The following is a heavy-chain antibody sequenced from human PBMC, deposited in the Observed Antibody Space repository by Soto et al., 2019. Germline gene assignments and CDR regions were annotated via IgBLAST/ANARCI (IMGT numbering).Heavy chain of an antibody. Sequence: SETLSLTCTVSGGSISSYYWSWIRQPPGKGLEWIGYIYYSGSTNYNPSLKSRVTISVDTSKNQFSLKLSSVTAADTAVYYCARCLEDSCNGFDPWGQGTLVTVSS. V-gene: IGHV4-59*01. D-gene: IGHD2-2*01. CDR3: ARCLEDSCNGFDP. CDR2: IYYSGST. J-gene: IGHJ5*02. CDR1: GGSISSYY.